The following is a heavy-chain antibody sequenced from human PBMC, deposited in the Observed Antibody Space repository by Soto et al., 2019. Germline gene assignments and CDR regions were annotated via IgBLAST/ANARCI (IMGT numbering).Heavy chain of an antibody. Sequence: SETLSLNCTVSGGSISSYYWSWIRQPPGKGLEWIGYIYYSGSTNYNPSLKSRVTISVDTSKNQFSLKLSSVTAADTAVYYCARGGLDYVWGSYRYYFDYWGQGTLVTVSS. CDR2: IYYSGST. D-gene: IGHD3-16*02. CDR3: ARGGLDYVWGSYRYYFDY. CDR1: GGSISSYY. J-gene: IGHJ4*02. V-gene: IGHV4-59*01.